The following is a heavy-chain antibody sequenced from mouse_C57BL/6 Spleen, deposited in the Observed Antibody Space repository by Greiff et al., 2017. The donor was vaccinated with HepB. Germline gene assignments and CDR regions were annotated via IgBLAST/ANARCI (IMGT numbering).Heavy chain of an antibody. Sequence: DVKLVESGPGMVKPSQSLSLTCTVTGYSITSGYDWHWIRHFPGNKLEWMGYISYSGSTNYNPSLKSRISITHDTSKNHFFLKLNSVTTEDTATYYCAREITTVVATKYFDVWGTGTTVTVSS. V-gene: IGHV3-1*01. CDR2: ISYSGST. J-gene: IGHJ1*03. CDR1: GYSITSGYD. CDR3: AREITTVVATKYFDV. D-gene: IGHD1-1*01.